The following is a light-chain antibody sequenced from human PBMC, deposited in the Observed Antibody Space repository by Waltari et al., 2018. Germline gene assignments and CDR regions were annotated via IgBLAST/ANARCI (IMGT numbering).Light chain of an antibody. Sequence: QTVVTKEPSLSVSPGGTVTLACALSSGSLSTTSYATWYQQNPGPAPRTLGYKANARSSGVPDRFSGSIPGNTAALTITGAQADDESDYYCALYMGSGIWVFGGGTRLTVL. CDR2: KAN. CDR1: SGSLSTTSY. CDR3: ALYMGSGIWV. V-gene: IGLV8-61*01. J-gene: IGLJ3*02.